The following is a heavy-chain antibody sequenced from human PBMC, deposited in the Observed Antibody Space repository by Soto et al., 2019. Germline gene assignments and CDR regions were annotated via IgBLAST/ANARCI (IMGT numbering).Heavy chain of an antibody. CDR2: IYYSGST. V-gene: IGHV4-31*03. D-gene: IGHD2-2*01. Sequence: KTSETMSLTSTVSGGSISSGGYYWSWIRQHPGKGLEWIGYIYYSGSTYYNPSLKSRVTISVDTSKNQFSLKLSSVTAADTAVYYCARTATFCGSTSCYSVDYWGQGTLVTV. J-gene: IGHJ4*02. CDR1: GGSISSGGYY. CDR3: ARTATFCGSTSCYSVDY.